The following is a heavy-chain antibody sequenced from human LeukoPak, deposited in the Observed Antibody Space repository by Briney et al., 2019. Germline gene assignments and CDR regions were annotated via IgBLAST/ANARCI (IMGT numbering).Heavy chain of an antibody. Sequence: GGSLRLSCAASGFTFSNAWMSWVRQAPGKGLEWVGRIKSKTDGGTTDYAAPVKGRFTISRDDSKNTLYLQMNSLKTEDTAVYYCTTDQSYYDILTPDWGQGTLVTVSS. CDR1: GFTFSNAW. D-gene: IGHD3-9*01. V-gene: IGHV3-15*01. CDR3: TTDQSYYDILTPD. CDR2: IKSKTDGGTT. J-gene: IGHJ4*02.